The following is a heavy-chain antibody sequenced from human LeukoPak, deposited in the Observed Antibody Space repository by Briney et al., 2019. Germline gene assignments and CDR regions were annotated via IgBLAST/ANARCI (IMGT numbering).Heavy chain of an antibody. J-gene: IGHJ6*03. D-gene: IGHD3-9*01. V-gene: IGHV3-23*01. CDR1: GFTLSSYG. CDR2: ISGRGGGT. Sequence: GGSLRLSRAASGFTLSSYGMSWVRQAPGKGLEWVSTISGRGGGTYSADSVKGRFTISRDNSKNTVYLQMNSLRAEDTAVYYCAKQGRDWLRDYYYYMDVWGKGTTVTISS. CDR3: AKQGRDWLRDYYYYMDV.